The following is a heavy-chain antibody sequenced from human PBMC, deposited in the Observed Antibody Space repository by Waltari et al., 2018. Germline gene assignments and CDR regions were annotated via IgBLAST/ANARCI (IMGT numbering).Heavy chain of an antibody. V-gene: IGHV4-59*01. Sequence: QVQLQASGPGLVKPSETLSLTCTVSSGPLTDYYWSWIRQSPGKGREWLGYIFSTGPTNYHPTNHNPSLLSRVTVSLATSQSQFSLRLTSVTPADTAVYYCARAGPSVTTNTFYNYGMDVWGQGTTVTVSS. J-gene: IGHJ6*02. CDR3: ARAGPSVTTNTFYNYGMDV. CDR2: IFSTGPT. D-gene: IGHD1-26*01. CDR1: SGPLTDYY.